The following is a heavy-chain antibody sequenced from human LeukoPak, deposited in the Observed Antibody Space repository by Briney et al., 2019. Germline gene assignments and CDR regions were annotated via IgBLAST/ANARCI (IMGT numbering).Heavy chain of an antibody. CDR2: IRYDGSNK. CDR1: GFTFSSHG. V-gene: IGHV3-30*02. Sequence: GGSLRLSCAASGFTFSSHGMHWVRQAPGKGLEWVTFIRYDGSNKYYADSVKGRFTISRDNSKNTLYLQMNSLRVEDTAVYYCARTYSSSWGIIDYWGQGTLVTVSS. D-gene: IGHD6-13*01. CDR3: ARTYSSSWGIIDY. J-gene: IGHJ4*02.